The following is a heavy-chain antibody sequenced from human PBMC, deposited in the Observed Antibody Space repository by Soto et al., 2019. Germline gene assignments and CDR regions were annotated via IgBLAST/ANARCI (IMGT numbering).Heavy chain of an antibody. CDR2: IYHSGST. Sequence: QVQLQESGPGLVKPSQTLSLTCTVSGGSISSGGYYWSWIRQHPGKGLEGIGYIYHSGSTNYTPSLKSRVTIPVDTSKNQFSLKLTSVTAADTAVYYCASHTAMVYFDYWGQGTLVTVSS. J-gene: IGHJ4*02. CDR1: GGSISSGGYY. CDR3: ASHTAMVYFDY. D-gene: IGHD5-18*01. V-gene: IGHV4-31*03.